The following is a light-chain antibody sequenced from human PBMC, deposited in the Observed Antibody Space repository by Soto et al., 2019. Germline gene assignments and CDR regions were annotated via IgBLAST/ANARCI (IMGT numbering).Light chain of an antibody. Sequence: IQLTQSPSSLSASVGDRITSSCRASQDISTHLAWFAQQPGRAPQLLIYAASTLHSGGPSRFSGSGSGTDFTLTISSLQPEDFATYYCQHLNTYPITFGPGTRLEIK. CDR3: QHLNTYPIT. CDR1: QDISTH. J-gene: IGKJ5*01. V-gene: IGKV1-9*01. CDR2: AAS.